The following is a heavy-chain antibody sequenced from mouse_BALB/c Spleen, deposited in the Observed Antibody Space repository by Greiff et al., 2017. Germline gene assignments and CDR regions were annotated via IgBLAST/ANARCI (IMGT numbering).Heavy chain of an antibody. D-gene: IGHD2-4*01. CDR1: GFNIKDTY. V-gene: IGHV14-3*02. J-gene: IGHJ4*01. Sequence: EVQLQQSGAELVKPGASVKLSCTASGFNIKDTYMHWVKQRPEQGLEWIGRIDPANGNTKYDPKFQGKATITADTSSNTAYLQLSSLTSEDTAVYYCARSDDWGRMDYWGQGTSLTVSS. CDR3: ARSDDWGRMDY. CDR2: IDPANGNT.